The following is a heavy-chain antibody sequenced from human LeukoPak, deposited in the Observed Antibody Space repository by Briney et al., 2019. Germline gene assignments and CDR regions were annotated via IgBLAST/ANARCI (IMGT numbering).Heavy chain of an antibody. CDR3: AKDLGRVGVTDLDF. CDR1: GFTFSDHY. V-gene: IGHV3-72*01. J-gene: IGHJ4*02. D-gene: IGHD2-21*02. Sequence: QPGGSLRLSCAASGFTFSDHYMDWVRQAPGKGLEWVGRIRNKANRYTIEYAASVKGRFTISRDDSKNSLNLQMNSLKSEDTAVYYCAKDLGRVGVTDLDFWGQGTLVTVSS. CDR2: IRNKANRYTI.